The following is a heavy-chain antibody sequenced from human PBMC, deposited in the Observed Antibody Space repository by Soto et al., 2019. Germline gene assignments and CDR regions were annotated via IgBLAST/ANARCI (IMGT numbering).Heavy chain of an antibody. CDR1: GGSISSSSYY. Sequence: QLQLQESGPGLVKPSETLSLTCTVSGGSISSSSYYWGWIRQPPGKGLEWIGSIYYSGSTYYNPSLKSRVTISVDTSKNQFSLKLSSVTAADTAVYYCARQSRGVIELPFDYWGQGTLVTVSS. CDR3: ARQSRGVIELPFDY. J-gene: IGHJ4*02. CDR2: IYYSGST. V-gene: IGHV4-39*01. D-gene: IGHD3-10*01.